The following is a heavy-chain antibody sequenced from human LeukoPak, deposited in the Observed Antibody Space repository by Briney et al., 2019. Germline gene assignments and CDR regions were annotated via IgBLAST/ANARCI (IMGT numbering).Heavy chain of an antibody. CDR1: GYPFTNYA. CDR3: ARGYSGLHYYYYMDV. D-gene: IGHD1-26*01. CDR2: INVGNGNT. V-gene: IGHV1-3*03. Sequence: GASVKVSCTASGYPFTNYAMHWVRQAPGQRLEWMGWINVGNGNTKYSQEFQGRVTITRDTSASTAYMELSSLRSEDMAVYYCARGYSGLHYYYYMDVWGKGTTVTISS. J-gene: IGHJ6*03.